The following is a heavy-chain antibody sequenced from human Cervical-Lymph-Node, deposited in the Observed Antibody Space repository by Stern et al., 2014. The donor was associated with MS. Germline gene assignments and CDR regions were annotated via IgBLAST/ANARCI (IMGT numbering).Heavy chain of an antibody. Sequence: QVQLVDSGGGVVQPGRSLRLSCVVSGFTFSTYAMHWVRQAPGKGLEWVPFVSYDGTQRNSTESVKARFTISRDNSKNTLYLHMNSLRDEDTAVYFCARGGRGVGLEYWGQGALVTVSS. V-gene: IGHV3-30-3*01. CDR3: ARGGRGVGLEY. CDR2: VSYDGTQR. D-gene: IGHD3-10*01. J-gene: IGHJ4*02. CDR1: GFTFSTYA.